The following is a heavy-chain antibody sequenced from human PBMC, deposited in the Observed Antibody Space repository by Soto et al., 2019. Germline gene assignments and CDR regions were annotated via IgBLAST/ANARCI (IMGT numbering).Heavy chain of an antibody. J-gene: IGHJ3*02. D-gene: IGHD5-12*01. Sequence: SLTCAVYGGSFSGYYWSWIRQPPGKGLEWIGEINHSGSTNYNPSLKSRVTISVDTSKNQFSLKLSSVTAADTAVYYCAGGRSGYNFEDAFDIWGQGTMVTVSS. V-gene: IGHV4-34*01. CDR3: AGGRSGYNFEDAFDI. CDR1: GGSFSGYY. CDR2: INHSGST.